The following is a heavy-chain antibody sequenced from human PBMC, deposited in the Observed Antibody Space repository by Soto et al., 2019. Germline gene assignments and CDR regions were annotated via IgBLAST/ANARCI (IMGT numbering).Heavy chain of an antibody. V-gene: IGHV3-21*01. J-gene: IGHJ6*02. Sequence: GGSLRLSCAASGFTFRSYSMNWVRQAPGKGLEWVSSISSSSSYIYYADSVKGRFTISRDNAKNSLYLQMNSLRAEDTAVYYCARDLFYGSGSYLYYYYGMDVWGQGTTVTVSS. CDR3: ARDLFYGSGSYLYYYYGMDV. CDR2: ISSSSSYI. CDR1: GFTFRSYS. D-gene: IGHD3-10*01.